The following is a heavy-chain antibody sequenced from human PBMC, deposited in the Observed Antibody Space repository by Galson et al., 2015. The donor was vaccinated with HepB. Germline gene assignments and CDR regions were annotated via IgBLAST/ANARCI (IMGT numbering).Heavy chain of an antibody. J-gene: IGHJ6*02. Sequence: SVKVSCKASGYTFTSYAMHWVRQAPGQRLEWMGWINAGNGNTKYSQKFQGRVTITRDTSASTAYMELSSLRSEDTAVYYCARDFPYSSSFYYYYGMDVWGQGTTVTVSS. CDR3: ARDFPYSSSFYYYYGMDV. CDR2: INAGNGNT. CDR1: GYTFTSYA. D-gene: IGHD6-13*01. V-gene: IGHV1-3*01.